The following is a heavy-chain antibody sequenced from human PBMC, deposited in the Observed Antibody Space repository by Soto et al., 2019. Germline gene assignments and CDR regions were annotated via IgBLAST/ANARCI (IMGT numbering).Heavy chain of an antibody. CDR3: ATLSGYSGESWFDP. Sequence: QMQLVQSGAEVKKPGSSVKVSCKTSGGTFTKFAFTWVRQAPGHGLEWMGGIIPISGPANYAQKFQGRLTITADESTSTAYMELSSLRSEDTAVYYCATLSGYSGESWFDPWGQGTLVTVSS. CDR2: IIPISGPA. D-gene: IGHD3-9*01. J-gene: IGHJ5*02. V-gene: IGHV1-69*01. CDR1: GGTFTKFA.